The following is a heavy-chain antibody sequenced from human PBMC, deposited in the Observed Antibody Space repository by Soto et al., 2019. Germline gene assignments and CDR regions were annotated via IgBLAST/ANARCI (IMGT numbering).Heavy chain of an antibody. D-gene: IGHD5-12*01. J-gene: IGHJ4*02. Sequence: QVQLQQWGAGLLKPSETLSLTCAVYGGSFSGYYWSWIRQPPGKGLEWIGEINHSGSTNYNPSLKSRVTISVDKSKNQFSLPLSPVTAVDTAVYYCGGLTRGLKRPENDYWGQGTLVTVSS. CDR2: INHSGST. CDR3: GGLTRGLKRPENDY. CDR1: GGSFSGYY. V-gene: IGHV4-34*01.